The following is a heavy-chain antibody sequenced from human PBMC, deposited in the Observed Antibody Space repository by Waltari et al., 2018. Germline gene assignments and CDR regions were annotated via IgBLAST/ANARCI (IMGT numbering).Heavy chain of an antibody. Sequence: QVQLQESGPGLVKPSETLSLTCAVSGYSISSGYYWGWIRRPPGKGLEWIGSIYHSGSTYYNPSLKSRVTISVDTSKNQFSLKLSSVTAADTAVYYCARHTTRIGVGAFDYWGQGTLVTVSS. CDR3: ARHTTRIGVGAFDY. D-gene: IGHD1-26*01. J-gene: IGHJ4*02. V-gene: IGHV4-38-2*01. CDR2: IYHSGST. CDR1: GYSISSGYY.